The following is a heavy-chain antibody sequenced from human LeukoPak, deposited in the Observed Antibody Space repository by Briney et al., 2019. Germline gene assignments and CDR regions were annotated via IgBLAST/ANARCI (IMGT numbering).Heavy chain of an antibody. V-gene: IGHV3-23*01. CDR1: GFTFTKCA. Sequence: GGSLRLSCVASGFTFTKCAMSWIRQAPGKGLEWVAIITATGDTTYYADSVKGRFTISRDNSKNTLYLQMNSLRAEDTAVYYCASEVLLWFGEFDYWGQGTLVTVSS. CDR2: ITATGDTT. CDR3: ASEVLLWFGEFDY. J-gene: IGHJ4*02. D-gene: IGHD3-10*01.